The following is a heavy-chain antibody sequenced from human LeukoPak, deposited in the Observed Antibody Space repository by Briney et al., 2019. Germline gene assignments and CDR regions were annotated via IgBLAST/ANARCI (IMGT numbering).Heavy chain of an antibody. Sequence: PGGSLRLSCAVSGFTFSTYWMHWVRQVPGKGLVWVSRINSDGSITSYADAVKGRFTISRDNAKNTLYLQVNSLRPEDTAVYYRARGNYVILTAWGQGTLVTVSS. CDR2: INSDGSIT. D-gene: IGHD3-9*01. CDR3: ARGNYVILTA. V-gene: IGHV3-74*01. CDR1: GFTFSTYW. J-gene: IGHJ5*02.